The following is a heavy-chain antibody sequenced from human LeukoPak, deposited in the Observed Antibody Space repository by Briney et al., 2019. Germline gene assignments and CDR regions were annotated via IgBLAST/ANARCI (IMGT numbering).Heavy chain of an antibody. V-gene: IGHV3-21*01. D-gene: IGHD6-13*01. CDR3: ARVVRAAAVNWFDP. J-gene: IGHJ5*02. CDR2: ISSSSSYI. CDR1: GFTFSSYS. Sequence: GGSLRLSCAASGFTFSSYSMNWVRQAPGKGLEWVSSISSSSSYIYYADSVKGRFTISRDNAKNSLYLQMNSLRAEDTAVYYCARVVRAAAVNWFDPWGRGTLVTVSS.